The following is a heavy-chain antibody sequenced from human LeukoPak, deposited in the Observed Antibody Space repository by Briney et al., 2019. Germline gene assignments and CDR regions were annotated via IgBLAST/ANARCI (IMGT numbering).Heavy chain of an antibody. CDR2: IYYSGST. V-gene: IGHV4-39*01. J-gene: IGHJ4*02. D-gene: IGHD6-19*01. Sequence: NPSETLSLTCTVSGGSISSSSYYWGWIRQPPGKGLEWIGSIYYSGSTYYNPSLKSRVTISVDTSKNQFSLKLSSVTAADTAVYYCARQELLGIAVAGYFDYWGQGTLVTVSS. CDR1: GGSISSSSYY. CDR3: ARQELLGIAVAGYFDY.